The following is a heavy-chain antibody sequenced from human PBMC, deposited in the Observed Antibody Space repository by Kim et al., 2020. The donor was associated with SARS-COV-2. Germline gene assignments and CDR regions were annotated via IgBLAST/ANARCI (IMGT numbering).Heavy chain of an antibody. V-gene: IGHV4-30-2*05. Sequence: PSLKMQVTLSVDTSKNQFSLKLSSVTAADTAVYYCARLTLGFSYYYYMDVWGKGPTVTVSS. D-gene: IGHD3-3*02. J-gene: IGHJ6*03. CDR3: ARLTLGFSYYYYMDV.